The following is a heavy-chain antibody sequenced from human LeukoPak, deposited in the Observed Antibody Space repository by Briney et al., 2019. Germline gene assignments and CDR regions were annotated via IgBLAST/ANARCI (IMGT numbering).Heavy chain of an antibody. CDR1: VGSISSYI. CDR3: ARVDSSSSYGMDV. D-gene: IGHD6-6*01. CDR2: IYYSGST. Sequence: LGTLSLTCTVSVGSISSYIWSWNREPPGKGVEWGGHIYYSGSTNYNPSLKSRVTISVDTSKNHFSLKLTSVTTADTAVYYCARVDSSSSYGMDVWGQGTTVTVSS. V-gene: IGHV4-59*01. J-gene: IGHJ6*02.